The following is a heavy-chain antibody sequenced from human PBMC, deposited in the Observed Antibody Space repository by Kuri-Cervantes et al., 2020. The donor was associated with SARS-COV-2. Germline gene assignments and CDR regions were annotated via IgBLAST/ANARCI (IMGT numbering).Heavy chain of an antibody. CDR2: ISSSSSTM. Sequence: GESLKISCAASGFTFSSYSMNWVRQAPGKGLEWVSYISSSSSTMYYADSVKGRFTISRDNAKNSLYLQMNSLRSEDTAVYYCAREGYYDSSGNYAATGMDVWGKGTTVTVSS. J-gene: IGHJ6*03. CDR3: AREGYYDSSGNYAATGMDV. D-gene: IGHD3-22*01. CDR1: GFTFSSYS. V-gene: IGHV3-48*01.